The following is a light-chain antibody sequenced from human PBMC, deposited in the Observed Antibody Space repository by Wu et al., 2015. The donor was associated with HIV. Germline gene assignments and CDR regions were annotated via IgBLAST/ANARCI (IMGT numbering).Light chain of an antibody. J-gene: IGKJ1*01. CDR2: GSL. V-gene: IGKV3-11*01. CDR1: QSISSN. CDR3: QQRSNWPWT. Sequence: EIVMTQSPDTLSVSPGERATLSCRASQSISSNLAWYQQKPGQTPRLLIYGSLNRATGIPARFSGSGSGTDFTLTISSLEPEDFAVYYCQQRSNWPWTFGQGTKVEIK.